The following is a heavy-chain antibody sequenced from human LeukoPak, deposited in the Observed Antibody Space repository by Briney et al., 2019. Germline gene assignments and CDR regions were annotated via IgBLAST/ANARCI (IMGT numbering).Heavy chain of an antibody. V-gene: IGHV4-34*01. CDR3: ARGTAIAVEDY. CDR2: INHSGSN. D-gene: IGHD6-19*01. CDR1: GGSLSGYY. J-gene: IGHJ4*02. Sequence: SETLSLTCAVYGGSLSGYYWSWIRQPPGKGLEWIGEINHSGSNNYNPSHKSRVTISVDTSKNQFSLKLSSVTAADTAVYYCARGTAIAVEDYWGQGTLVTVSS.